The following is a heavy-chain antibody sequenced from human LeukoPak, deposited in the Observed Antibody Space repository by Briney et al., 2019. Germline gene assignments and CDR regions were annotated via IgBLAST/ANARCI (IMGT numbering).Heavy chain of an antibody. CDR2: NNGDGSTT. CDR1: GFTLSGYW. Sequence: GGSLRLSCVASGFTLSGYWMYWVRQAPGKGLMYISRNNGDGSTTNYADVVKGRFTMSRDNVKNTLYLQMNSLRVEDTAVYYCARDPRNVGLAPWGQGTLVTVSS. J-gene: IGHJ5*02. D-gene: IGHD2-15*01. V-gene: IGHV3-74*01. CDR3: ARDPRNVGLAP.